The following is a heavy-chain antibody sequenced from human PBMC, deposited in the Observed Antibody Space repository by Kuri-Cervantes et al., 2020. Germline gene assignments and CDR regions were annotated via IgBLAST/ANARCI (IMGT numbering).Heavy chain of an antibody. CDR1: GFTVSSDY. CDR2: IYSGGST. V-gene: IGHV3-66*01. CDR3: ARDAGIAAAGHHYYFDY. J-gene: IGHJ4*02. D-gene: IGHD6-13*01. Sequence: GGSLRLSCAASGFTVSSDYTSWVRQAPGKGLEWVSVIYSGGSTYYADSVKGRFTISRDNSKNTLYLQMNSLRAEDTAVYYCARDAGIAAAGHHYYFDYWGQGTLVTVSS.